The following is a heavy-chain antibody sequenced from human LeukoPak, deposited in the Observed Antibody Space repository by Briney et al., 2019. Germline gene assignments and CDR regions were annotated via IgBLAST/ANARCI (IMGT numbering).Heavy chain of an antibody. CDR1: GFTFSSYW. CDR2: IQQDGSEK. J-gene: IGHJ4*02. CDR3: ARSTWNDYYGSGSYLDY. D-gene: IGHD3-10*01. V-gene: IGHV3-7*01. Sequence: GGSLRLSCAASGFTFSSYWMSWVRQAPGKGLEWVADIQQDGSEKYYVDSVKGRFTISRDNAKNSLSLQMNSLRAEDTAVYYCARSTWNDYYGSGSYLDYWGQGTLVIVSS.